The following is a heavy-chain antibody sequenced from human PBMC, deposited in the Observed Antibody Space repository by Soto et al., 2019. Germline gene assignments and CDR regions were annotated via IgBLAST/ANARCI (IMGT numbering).Heavy chain of an antibody. CDR3: ARVRDAVATQGS. D-gene: IGHD5-12*01. Sequence: QVQLVQSGADVKKPGASVKVSCRTSGYTFIDYYVHWVRQAPGQGLEWVGWINPNSGASKYAENFQGRVTMTRDRSNRTGYMELAGLRSDDTGGYYCARVRDAVATQGSWGQGTLVTGPS. CDR1: GYTFIDYY. CDR2: INPNSGAS. J-gene: IGHJ5*02. V-gene: IGHV1-2*02.